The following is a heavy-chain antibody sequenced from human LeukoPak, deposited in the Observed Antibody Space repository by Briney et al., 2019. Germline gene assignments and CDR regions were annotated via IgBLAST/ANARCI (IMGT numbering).Heavy chain of an antibody. D-gene: IGHD2-2*01. V-gene: IGHV3-48*01. CDR1: GFTFSSYS. CDR3: ARECIGVLTSCLLDY. J-gene: IGHJ4*02. Sequence: GGSLRVYCAASGFTFSSYSMNWVRQAPGKGLEWVSDISSSSNTIYYADSVKGRFTISRDNAKNSLYLQMNSLRAGDTAVYYCARECIGVLTSCLLDYWGQGTLVTVSS. CDR2: ISSSSNTI.